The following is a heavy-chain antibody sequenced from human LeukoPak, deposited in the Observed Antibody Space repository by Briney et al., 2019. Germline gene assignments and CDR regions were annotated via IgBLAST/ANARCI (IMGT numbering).Heavy chain of an antibody. V-gene: IGHV4-4*02. Sequence: SETLSLTCAVFGGSVSSNYCWNWVRQPPGKGLEWIGEVYHSGSTNYNPSLKSRVIISVDKSKNQFSLMLNSVTAADTAVYYCARDRIPVAGTVLDYWGQGTLVTVAS. J-gene: IGHJ4*02. CDR1: GGSVSSNYC. CDR3: ARDRIPVAGTVLDY. D-gene: IGHD6-19*01. CDR2: VYHSGST.